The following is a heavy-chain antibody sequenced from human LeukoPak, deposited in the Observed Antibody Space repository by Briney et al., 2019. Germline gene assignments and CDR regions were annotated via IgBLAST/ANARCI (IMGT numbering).Heavy chain of an antibody. D-gene: IGHD1-26*01. Sequence: ASVKVSCKASGNTFSSYDINWVRQATGQGLEWMGWMNPNSGNTGYVQKFQGRVTMTRNTSIRTVYMELSSLRSEGTAVYYCAIGERELKYWGQGTLVTVSS. CDR1: GNTFSSYD. J-gene: IGHJ4*02. CDR3: AIGERELKY. CDR2: MNPNSGNT. V-gene: IGHV1-8*01.